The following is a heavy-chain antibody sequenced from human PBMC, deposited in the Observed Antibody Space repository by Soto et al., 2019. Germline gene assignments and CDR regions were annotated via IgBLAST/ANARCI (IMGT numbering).Heavy chain of an antibody. CDR3: ARAVRYCSSTSCFYYYYGMDV. Sequence: QVQLVQSGAEVKKPGSSVKVSCKASGGTFSSYAISWVRQAPGQGLEWMGGIIPIFGTANYAQKFQGRVTITVDESTSTAYMELSSLRSEDTAVYYCARAVRYCSSTSCFYYYYGMDVWGQGTTVTVSS. D-gene: IGHD2-2*01. CDR1: GGTFSSYA. J-gene: IGHJ6*02. V-gene: IGHV1-69*01. CDR2: IIPIFGTA.